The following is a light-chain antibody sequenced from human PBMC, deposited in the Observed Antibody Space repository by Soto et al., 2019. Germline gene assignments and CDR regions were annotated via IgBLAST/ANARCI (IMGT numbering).Light chain of an antibody. V-gene: IGKV3-15*01. Sequence: EIVMTQSPATLSVSPGERATLSCRASQSVSTNLAWYQQKPGQAPRLLIYDASTSATGLPARFSGSGSGTEFPLTISSLQSEDFGVYYCHQYNNWPITFGQGTRLEI. J-gene: IGKJ5*01. CDR3: HQYNNWPIT. CDR2: DAS. CDR1: QSVSTN.